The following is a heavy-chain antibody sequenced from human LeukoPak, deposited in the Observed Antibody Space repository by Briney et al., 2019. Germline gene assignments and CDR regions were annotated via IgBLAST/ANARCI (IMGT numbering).Heavy chain of an antibody. CDR2: FDPEDGET. CDR3: ATEGGWGPTDYGDNVY. D-gene: IGHD4-17*01. V-gene: IGHV1-24*01. J-gene: IGHJ4*02. CDR1: GYTLTELS. Sequence: ASVKVSCKVSGYTLTELSMHWVRQAPGKGLEWMGGFDPEDGETIYAQKFQGRVTMTEDTSTDTAYMELSSLRSDDTAVYFCATEGGWGPTDYGDNVYWGQGTLVTVSS.